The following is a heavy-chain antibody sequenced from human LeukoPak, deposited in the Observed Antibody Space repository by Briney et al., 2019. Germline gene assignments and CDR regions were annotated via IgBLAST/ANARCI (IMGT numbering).Heavy chain of an antibody. CDR3: ARGPYYFDY. Sequence: PSETLSLTCTVSGGSISYYYWSWIRQPPGKGLEWIGYIYYSGSTNYNPSLKSRVTISVDASENQFSLKLSSVTAADTAVYYCARGPYYFDYWGQGTLVTVSS. J-gene: IGHJ4*02. V-gene: IGHV4-59*01. CDR2: IYYSGST. CDR1: GGSISYYY.